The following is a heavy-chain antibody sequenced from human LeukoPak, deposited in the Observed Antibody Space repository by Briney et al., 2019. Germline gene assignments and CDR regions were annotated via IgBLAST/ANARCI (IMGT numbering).Heavy chain of an antibody. CDR3: AKKTPGNYPYDY. Sequence: GGSLRLSCAASGFTFDVSAINWFRQAPGKGLEWVSASGNAGDTYYADSVKGRFTISRDNSKKMLFLQMTSLRAEDTAVYYCAKKTPGNYPYDYWGQGTLVTVSP. CDR1: GFTFDVSA. J-gene: IGHJ4*02. CDR2: SGNAGDT. D-gene: IGHD3-22*01. V-gene: IGHV3-23*01.